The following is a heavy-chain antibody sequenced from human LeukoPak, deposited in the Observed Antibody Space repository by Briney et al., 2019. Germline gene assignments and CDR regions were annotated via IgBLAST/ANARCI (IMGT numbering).Heavy chain of an antibody. D-gene: IGHD6-19*01. CDR3: ARGYYSSGWDDAFDI. CDR2: INSDGSSR. V-gene: IGHV3-74*01. CDR1: GFTFDRYW. Sequence: GGSLRLSCAASGFTFDRYWMSWVRQSPGKGLVWVSRINSDGSSRIYADSVKGRFTISRDNAKNTLYLQMNSLRAEDTAVYYCARGYYSSGWDDAFDIWGQGTMVTVFS. J-gene: IGHJ3*02.